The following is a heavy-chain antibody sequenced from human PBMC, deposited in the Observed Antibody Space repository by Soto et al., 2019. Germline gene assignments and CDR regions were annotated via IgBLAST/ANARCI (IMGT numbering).Heavy chain of an antibody. J-gene: IGHJ6*03. D-gene: IGHD3-3*01. CDR1: GYTLTELS. CDR2: FDPEDGET. V-gene: IGHV1-24*01. CDR3: ATQISPAVWSGYYKDYYYYYMDV. Sequence: ASVKVSCKVSGYTLTELSMHWVRQAPGKGLEWMGGFDPEDGETIYAQKFQGRVTMTEDTSTDTAYMELSSLRSEDTAVYYCATQISPAVWSGYYKDYYYYYMDVWGKGTTVTVSS.